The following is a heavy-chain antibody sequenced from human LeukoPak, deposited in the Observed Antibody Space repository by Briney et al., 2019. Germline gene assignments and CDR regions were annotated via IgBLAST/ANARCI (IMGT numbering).Heavy chain of an antibody. V-gene: IGHV3-23*01. CDR1: GFTFSSYA. CDR2: ISGSGGST. J-gene: IGHJ4*02. CDR3: AKDGTYCSSTSCYLVDFDY. Sequence: TGGSLRLSCAASGFTFSSYAMSWVRQAPGKGLEWVSAISGSGGSTYYADSVKGRFTISRGNSKNTLYLQMNSLRAEDTAVYYCAKDGTYCSSTSCYLVDFDYWGQGTLVTVSS. D-gene: IGHD2-2*01.